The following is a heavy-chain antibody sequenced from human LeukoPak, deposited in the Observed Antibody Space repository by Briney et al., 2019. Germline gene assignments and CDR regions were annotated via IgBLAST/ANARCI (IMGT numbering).Heavy chain of an antibody. V-gene: IGHV3-21*01. D-gene: IGHD6-13*01. CDR1: GFTFSSYS. CDR2: ISSSSSYI. J-gene: IGHJ4*02. Sequence: GGSLRLSYAASGFTFSSYSMNWVRQAPGKGLEWVSSISSSSSYIYYADSVKGRFTISRDNAKNSLYLQMNSLRAEDTAVYYCARARSSWRAYDYWGQGTLVSVSS. CDR3: ARARSSWRAYDY.